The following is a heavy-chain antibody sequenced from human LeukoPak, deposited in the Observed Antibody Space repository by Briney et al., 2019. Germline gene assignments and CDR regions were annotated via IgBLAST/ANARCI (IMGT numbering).Heavy chain of an antibody. CDR2: INPNSGGT. D-gene: IGHD3-10*01. J-gene: IGHJ4*02. CDR1: GYTFTGYY. Sequence: ASVKVSCKASGYTFTGYYMHWVRQAPGQGLEWMGWINPNSGGTNYAQEFQGRVTMTRDTSISTAYMELSRLRSDDTAVYYCITMVRGVTRNYWGQGTLVTVSS. CDR3: ITMVRGVTRNY. V-gene: IGHV1-2*02.